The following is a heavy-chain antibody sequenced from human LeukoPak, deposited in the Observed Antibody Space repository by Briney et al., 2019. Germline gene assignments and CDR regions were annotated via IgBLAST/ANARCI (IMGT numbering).Heavy chain of an antibody. Sequence: SETLSLTCAVYGGSFSGYYWSWIRHPPGKGLEWIGEINHSGSTNYNPSLKSRVTISVDTSKNQFSLKLSSVTAADTAVYYCARLLQTYCSGGSCGDYWGQGTLVTVSS. V-gene: IGHV4-34*01. D-gene: IGHD2-15*01. J-gene: IGHJ4*02. CDR1: GGSFSGYY. CDR3: ARLLQTYCSGGSCGDY. CDR2: INHSGST.